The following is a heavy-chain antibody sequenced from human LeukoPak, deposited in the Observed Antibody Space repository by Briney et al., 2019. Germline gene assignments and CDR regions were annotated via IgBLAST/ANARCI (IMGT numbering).Heavy chain of an antibody. V-gene: IGHV4-34*01. D-gene: IGHD2-2*01. J-gene: IGHJ4*02. CDR2: INHSGST. Sequence: SETLFLTCAVYGGSFSGYYWSWIRQPPGKGLEWIGEINHSGSTNYNPSLKSRVTISVDTSKNQFSLKLSSVTAADTAVYYCARGRGDCSSTSCSVPYFDYWGQGTLVTVSS. CDR3: ARGRGDCSSTSCSVPYFDY. CDR1: GGSFSGYY.